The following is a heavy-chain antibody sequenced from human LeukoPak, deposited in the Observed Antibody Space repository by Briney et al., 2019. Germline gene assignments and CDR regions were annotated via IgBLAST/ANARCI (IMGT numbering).Heavy chain of an antibody. CDR2: IYYSGGT. D-gene: IGHD4-17*01. V-gene: IGHV4-39*07. J-gene: IGHJ4*02. Sequence: SETLSLTCTVSGGSISSSSYYWGWIRQPPGKGLEWIGSIYYSGGTYYNPSLKSRVTISVDTSKNQFSLKLSSVTAADTAVYYCARDWGRDYGYGSWGQGTLVTVSS. CDR3: ARDWGRDYGYGS. CDR1: GGSISSSSYY.